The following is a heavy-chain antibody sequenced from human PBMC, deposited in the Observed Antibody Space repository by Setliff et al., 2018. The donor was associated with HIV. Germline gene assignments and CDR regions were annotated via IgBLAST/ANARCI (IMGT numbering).Heavy chain of an antibody. V-gene: IGHV4-59*01. CDR3: ARAEMATIVAFDI. J-gene: IGHJ3*02. Sequence: SETLSLTCTVSDSSFSSDYWTWIRQTPGKGLEWIGYIYYSGSTKYNPSLTSRVTISVDTSKNHFSLKLTSVTAADTAVYYCARAEMATIVAFDIWGQGTMVTVSS. CDR1: DSSFSSDY. CDR2: IYYSGST. D-gene: IGHD5-12*01.